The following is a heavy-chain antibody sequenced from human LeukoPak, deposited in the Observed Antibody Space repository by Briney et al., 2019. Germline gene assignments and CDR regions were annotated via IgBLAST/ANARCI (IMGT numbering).Heavy chain of an antibody. CDR3: AKPLDEYFDF. CDR2: TTYDGSTK. V-gene: IGHV3-30*18. J-gene: IGHJ4*02. CDR1: AFTFSNYG. Sequence: PGRSLRLSCVVSAFTFSNYGMHWVRQAPGKGLEWVALTTYDGSTKYYADSVKGRFTISKDNSRNTLYLQMNSLKVEDTAIYYCAKPLDEYFDFWGQGTLVTVSS.